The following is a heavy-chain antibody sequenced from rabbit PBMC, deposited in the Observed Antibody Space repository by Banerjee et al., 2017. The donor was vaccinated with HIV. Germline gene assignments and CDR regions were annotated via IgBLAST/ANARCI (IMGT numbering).Heavy chain of an antibody. CDR3: GRGDYSYVHSIYAYGVSL. CDR1: GFSFSSNYY. J-gene: IGHJ4*01. CDR2: IVTGSGVT. D-gene: IGHD6-1*01. V-gene: IGHV1S45*01. Sequence: QEQLEESGGDLVKPGASLTLTCTASGFSFSSNYYMCWVRQAPGKGLEWIGCIVTGSGVTYYANWAKGRFTISKTSSTTVTLQMTSLTAADTATYFCGRGDYSYVHSIYAYGVSLWGQGTLVTVS.